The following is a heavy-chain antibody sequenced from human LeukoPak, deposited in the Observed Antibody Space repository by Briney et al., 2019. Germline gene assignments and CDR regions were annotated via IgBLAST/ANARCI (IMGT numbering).Heavy chain of an antibody. D-gene: IGHD3-22*01. CDR3: ARRYYDNSGHSYGYYFDY. V-gene: IGHV1-46*01. J-gene: IGHJ4*02. CDR2: INPRGGST. CDR1: GYTFIDYY. Sequence: ASVKVSCKASGYTFIDYYMHWVRQAPGQGLEWMGIINPRGGSTIYAQDFQGRVTLTRDTSTSTAYMELSSLRSEDTAVYYCARRYYDNSGHSYGYYFDYWGQGTLVTVSS.